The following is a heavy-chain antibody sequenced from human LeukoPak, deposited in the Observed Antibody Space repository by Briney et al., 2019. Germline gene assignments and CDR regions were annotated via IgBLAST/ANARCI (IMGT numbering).Heavy chain of an antibody. J-gene: IGHJ6*03. CDR2: IYYSGST. V-gene: IGHV4-39*07. CDR3: ARGKLVYYYMDV. Sequence: SETLSLTCTVSGGSISSSSYYWGWIRQPPGKGLEWIGSIYYSGSTNYNPSLKSRVTISVDTSKNQFSLKLSSVTAADTAVYYCARGKLVYYYMDVWGKGTTVTISS. CDR1: GGSISSSSYY.